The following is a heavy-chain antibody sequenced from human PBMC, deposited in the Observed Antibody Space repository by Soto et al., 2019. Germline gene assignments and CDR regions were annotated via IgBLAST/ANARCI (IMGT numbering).Heavy chain of an antibody. D-gene: IGHD2-8*01. Sequence: SETLSLTCTVSGGSISSSSYYWGWIRQPPGKGLEWIGSIYYSGSTYYNPSLKSRVTISVDTSKNQFSLKLSSVTAADTAVYYCARHPDQGIVLMVYYFDYWGQGTLVTVSS. CDR3: ARHPDQGIVLMVYYFDY. CDR2: IYYSGST. V-gene: IGHV4-39*01. CDR1: GGSISSSSYY. J-gene: IGHJ4*02.